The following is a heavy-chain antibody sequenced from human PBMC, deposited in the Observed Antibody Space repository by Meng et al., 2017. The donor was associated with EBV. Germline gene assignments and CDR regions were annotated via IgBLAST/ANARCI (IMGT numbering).Heavy chain of an antibody. J-gene: IGHJ5*02. CDR2: IYYSGST. CDR3: ARHVLFIAAAGTGWFDP. CDR1: XGSISSSSYY. V-gene: IGHV4-39*01. Sequence: QLQLQASGPGLVKPAXXLSLTCTVPXGSISSSSYYWGWIRQPPGKGLEWIGSIYYSGSTYYNPSLKSRVTISVDTSKNQFSLKLSSVTAADTAVYYCARHVLFIAAAGTGWFDPWGQGTLVTVSS. D-gene: IGHD6-13*01.